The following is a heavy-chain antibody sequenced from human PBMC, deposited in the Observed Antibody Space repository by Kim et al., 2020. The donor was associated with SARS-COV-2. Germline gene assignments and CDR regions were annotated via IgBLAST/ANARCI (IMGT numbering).Heavy chain of an antibody. CDR3: ATSRSYYLSY. J-gene: IGHJ4*02. CDR1: GFTVSSHY. Sequence: GGSLRLSCAASGFTVSSHYMTWVRQAPGKGLEWISMFYSSGSTYYADSVRARFTISRDSSENTLYLQMESLRAEDTAVYYCATSRSYYLSYWGRGTLVIVSS. CDR2: FYSSGST. D-gene: IGHD1-26*01. V-gene: IGHV3-66*01.